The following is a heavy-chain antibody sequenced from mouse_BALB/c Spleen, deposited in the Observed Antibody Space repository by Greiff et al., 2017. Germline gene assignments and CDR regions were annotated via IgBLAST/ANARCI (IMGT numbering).Heavy chain of an antibody. D-gene: IGHD3-1*01. Sequence: DVQLQESGPGLVKPSQSLSLTCTVTGYSITSDYAWNWIRQFPGNKLEWMGYISYSGSTSYNPSLKSRISITRDTSKNQFFLQLNSVTTEDTATYYCARSGLGLRYFDDWGQGTTLTVSS. V-gene: IGHV3-2*02. CDR3: ARSGLGLRYFDD. CDR1: GYSITSDYA. CDR2: ISYSGST. J-gene: IGHJ2*01.